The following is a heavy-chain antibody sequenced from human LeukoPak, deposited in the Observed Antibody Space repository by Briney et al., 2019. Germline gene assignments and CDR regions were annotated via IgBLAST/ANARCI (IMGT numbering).Heavy chain of an antibody. Sequence: GGSLRLSCAASGFTFSSYSMNWVRQAPGKGLEWVSYISSSSSTIYYADSVKGRFTISRDNAKNSLYLQMNSLRAEDTAVYYCARDSHYYDSSGYYPDAFDIWGQGTMVTVST. V-gene: IGHV3-48*04. CDR3: ARDSHYYDSSGYYPDAFDI. D-gene: IGHD3-22*01. J-gene: IGHJ3*02. CDR2: ISSSSSTI. CDR1: GFTFSSYS.